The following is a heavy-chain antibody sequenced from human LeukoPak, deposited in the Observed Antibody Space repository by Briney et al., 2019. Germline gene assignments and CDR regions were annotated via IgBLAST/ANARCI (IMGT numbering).Heavy chain of an antibody. D-gene: IGHD2-2*01. J-gene: IGHJ6*04. Sequence: GGSLRLSCAASGFTFSSYWMSWVRQAPGKGLEWVANIKQDGSEKYYVDSVKGRFTISRDNTKNSLYLQMNSLRAEDTAVYYCASFVVVPAQPPIPKSDGWGKGTTVTVCS. CDR1: GFTFSSYW. V-gene: IGHV3-7*01. CDR2: IKQDGSEK. CDR3: ASFVVVPAQPPIPKSDG.